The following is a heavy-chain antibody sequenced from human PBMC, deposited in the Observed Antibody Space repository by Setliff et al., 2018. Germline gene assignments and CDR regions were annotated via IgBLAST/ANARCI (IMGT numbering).Heavy chain of an antibody. V-gene: IGHV3-21*01. CDR2: ISRDSLHI. CDR1: GFTFGTYT. D-gene: IGHD2-15*01. Sequence: PGGSLRLSCVGSGFTFGTYTMNWIRQAPGKGLEWVSSISRDSLHIYYADSLKGRFTISRDNAEDSLYLQMNSLRAEDTAVYFCARSENCYATHCSPYDYWGQGVLVTVSS. CDR3: ARSENCYATHCSPYDY. J-gene: IGHJ4*02.